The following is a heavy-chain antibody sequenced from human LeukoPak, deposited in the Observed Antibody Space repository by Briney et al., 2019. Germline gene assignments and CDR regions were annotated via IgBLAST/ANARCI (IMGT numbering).Heavy chain of an antibody. CDR3: ARTYNWNPGWFDP. CDR2: IYYSGST. D-gene: IGHD1-20*01. CDR1: GGSISSSSYY. J-gene: IGHJ5*02. Sequence: PSETLSLTCTVSGGSISSSSYYWGWIRQPPGKGLEWIGSIYYSGSTYYNPSLKSRVTISVDTSKNQFSLKLSSVTAADTAVYYCARTYNWNPGWFDPWGQGTLVTVSS. V-gene: IGHV4-39*07.